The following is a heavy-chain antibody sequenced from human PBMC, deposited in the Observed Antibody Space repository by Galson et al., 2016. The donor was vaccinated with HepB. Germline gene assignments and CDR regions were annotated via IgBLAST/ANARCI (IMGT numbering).Heavy chain of an antibody. CDR2: ISYDGSDK. Sequence: SLRLSCAASGFTFSSYGMHWVRQAPGKGLEWVAVISYDGSDKYYADSVKGRFTISRDNSKNTLNLQTNSLRAEDTAVYYCAKDRRYYDSSGYFWEGYYYDGMDVWGQGTTVTVSS. J-gene: IGHJ6*02. D-gene: IGHD3-22*01. V-gene: IGHV3-30*18. CDR3: AKDRRYYDSSGYFWEGYYYDGMDV. CDR1: GFTFSSYG.